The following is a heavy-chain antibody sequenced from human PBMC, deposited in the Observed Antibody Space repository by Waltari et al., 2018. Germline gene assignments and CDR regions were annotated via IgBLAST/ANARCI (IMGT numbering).Heavy chain of an antibody. Sequence: QVQLQQWGAGLLKPSETLSLTCAVSGGSFSGYYWSWIRQPPGKGLEWIGEINHSGITNYNPSRKSRVTISVDTSKNQFALKLSSVTAADTAVYYCARGRIGPFDYWGQGTLVTVSS. J-gene: IGHJ4*02. CDR3: ARGRIGPFDY. CDR2: INHSGIT. V-gene: IGHV4-34*01. CDR1: GGSFSGYY. D-gene: IGHD3-16*02.